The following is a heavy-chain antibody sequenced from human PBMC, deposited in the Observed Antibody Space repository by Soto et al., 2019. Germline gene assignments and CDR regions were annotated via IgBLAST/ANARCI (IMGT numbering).Heavy chain of an antibody. CDR3: ARRGSSSSIDY. CDR1: GYSFTSYW. Sequence: PGESLKISCNGSGYSFTSYWITWVRQMPGKGLEWMGRIDPSDSYTNYSPSFQGHVTISVDKSISTAYLQWSSLKASDTAMYYCARRGSSSSIDYWGQGTLVTVSS. CDR2: IDPSDSYT. J-gene: IGHJ4*02. V-gene: IGHV5-10-1*01. D-gene: IGHD6-6*01.